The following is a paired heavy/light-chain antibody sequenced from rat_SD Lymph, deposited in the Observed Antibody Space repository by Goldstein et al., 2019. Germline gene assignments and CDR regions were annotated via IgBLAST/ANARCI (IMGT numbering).Light chain of an antibody. CDR1: QSLFGSVRQKNY. V-gene: IGKV8S5*01. CDR2: LAT. CDR3: QQCYDTPLT. Sequence: DIVMTQSPSSLAVSTGETVTINCKSSQSLFGSVRQKNYLAWYQQKPGQSPKLLIYLATTRESGVPDRFIGSGSGTDFTLTINRVQAEDLANYYCQQCYDTPLTFGSGTKLEIK. J-gene: IGKJ5*01.
Heavy chain of an antibody. Sequence: EVQLVESGGGLVQPGGSMKLSCAASGFTFSNYGMAWVRQAPTKGLEWVATTTYDGSSTYYRDSVKGRFTISRDNAKSTLYLQMNSLRSEDTATYYCTRVERTYYGGNWFAYWGQGTLVTVSS. J-gene: IGHJ3*01. CDR3: TRVERTYYGGNWFAY. V-gene: IGHV5-29*01. CDR1: GFTFSNYG. D-gene: IGHD1-9*01. CDR2: TTYDGSST.